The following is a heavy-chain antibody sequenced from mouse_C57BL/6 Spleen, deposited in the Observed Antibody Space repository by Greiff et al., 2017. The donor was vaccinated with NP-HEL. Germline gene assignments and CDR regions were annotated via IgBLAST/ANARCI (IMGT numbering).Heavy chain of an antibody. J-gene: IGHJ2*01. Sequence: VKLQQPGAELVMPGASVKLSCKASGYTFTSYWMHWVKQRPGQGLEWIGEIDPSDSYTNYNQKFKGKSTLTVDKSSSTAYMQLSSLTSEDSAVYYCAREGLRRERDFDYWGQGTTLTVSS. CDR1: GYTFTSYW. D-gene: IGHD2-2*01. V-gene: IGHV1-69*01. CDR3: AREGLRRERDFDY. CDR2: IDPSDSYT.